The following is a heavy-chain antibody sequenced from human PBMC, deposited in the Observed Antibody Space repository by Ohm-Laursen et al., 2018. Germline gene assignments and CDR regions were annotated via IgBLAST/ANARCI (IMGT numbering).Heavy chain of an antibody. J-gene: IGHJ4*02. CDR1: GFTFSSYG. CDR2: ISYDGSDK. CDR3: AKVGGYDSPFFDY. Sequence: SLRLSCSASGFTFSSYGMHWVRQAPGKGLDWVAAISYDGSDKYYADSVKGRFTISRDNSKNALYLQMISLRAEDTAVYYCAKVGGYDSPFFDYWGQGTLVTVSS. V-gene: IGHV3-30*18. D-gene: IGHD5-12*01.